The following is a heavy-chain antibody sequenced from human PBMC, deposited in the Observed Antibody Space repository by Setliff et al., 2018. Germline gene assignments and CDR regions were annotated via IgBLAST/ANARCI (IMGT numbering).Heavy chain of an antibody. CDR3: AKALFVGATGGEEFAY. Sequence: PGGSLRLSCAASGFSWGGNDMHWVRQAPGKGLGGVAFIRYDWTTESYADSVRGRFTISRDNSKNTLYLQMNSLRAEDTAVYYFAKALFVGATGGEEFAYWGQGTLVTVSS. CDR1: GFSWGGND. J-gene: IGHJ4*02. D-gene: IGHD1-26*01. CDR2: IRYDWTTE. V-gene: IGHV3-30*02.